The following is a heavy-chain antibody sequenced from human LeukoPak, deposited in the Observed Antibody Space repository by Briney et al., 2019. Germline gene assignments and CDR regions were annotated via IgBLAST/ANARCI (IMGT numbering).Heavy chain of an antibody. J-gene: IGHJ6*02. CDR1: GDSVSSNSAA. CDR3: ARVKGSGSYYPRVMDV. Sequence: SQTLSLTCAISGDSVSSNSAAWNWIRQSPSRGLEWLGRTYYRSRWYNDYAVSVKSRITINPDTSKNQFSLQLNSVTPEDTAVYYCARVKGSGSYYPRVMDVWGQGTTVTVSS. D-gene: IGHD1-26*01. CDR2: TYYRSRWYN. V-gene: IGHV6-1*01.